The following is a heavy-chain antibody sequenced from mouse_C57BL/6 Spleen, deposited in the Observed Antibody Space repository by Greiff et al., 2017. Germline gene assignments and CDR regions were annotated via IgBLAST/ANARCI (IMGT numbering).Heavy chain of an antibody. V-gene: IGHV1-26*01. Sequence: EVQLQQSAPELVKPGASVKISCKASGYTFTDYYMNWVKPSHGKSLAWIGDIHPNNGGTSSNQKSKGKATLTVYKSSSTAYMELRSLTSEDSAVYYCARYYSNFYYAMDYWGQGTSVTVAS. D-gene: IGHD2-5*01. CDR1: GYTFTDYY. CDR2: IHPNNGGT. CDR3: ARYYSNFYYAMDY. J-gene: IGHJ4*01.